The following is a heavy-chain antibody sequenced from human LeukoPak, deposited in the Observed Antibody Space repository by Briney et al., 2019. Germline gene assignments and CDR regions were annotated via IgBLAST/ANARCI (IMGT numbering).Heavy chain of an antibody. CDR2: ISGSSRST. J-gene: IGHJ4*02. CDR1: GFTFHNNG. D-gene: IGHD3-10*01. V-gene: IGHV3-23*01. Sequence: GGSLRLSCAASGFTFHNNGMSWVRQAPGKGLEWVSAISGSSRSTYHAESVKGRFTISRDNAKNTLYLQMNSLRAEDTAVYYCARAPTLYGSGPVLDYWGQETLVTVSS. CDR3: ARAPTLYGSGPVLDY.